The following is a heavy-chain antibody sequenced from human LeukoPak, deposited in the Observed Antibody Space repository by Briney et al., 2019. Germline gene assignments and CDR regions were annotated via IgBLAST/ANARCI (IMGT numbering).Heavy chain of an antibody. Sequence: GGSLRLSCVGSGFTFGNYGMSWVRQAPGKGLEWVSAISGSGGSTYYADSVKGRFTISRDNSKNTLYLQMNSLRAEDTAVYYCAKHRAARSRFNNHDSELKSWGQGTLVTVFS. J-gene: IGHJ4*02. V-gene: IGHV3-23*01. CDR1: GFTFGNYG. CDR2: ISGSGGST. CDR3: AKHRAARSRFNNHDSELKS. D-gene: IGHD1-14*01.